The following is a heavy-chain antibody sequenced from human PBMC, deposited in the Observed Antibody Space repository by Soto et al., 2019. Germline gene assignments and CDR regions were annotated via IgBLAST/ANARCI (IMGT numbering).Heavy chain of an antibody. CDR3: TTEAAAPYNWFDP. V-gene: IGHV3-15*01. CDR1: GFTFSNAW. Sequence: SLRLSCAASGFTFSNAWMSWVRQAPGKGLEWVGRIKSKTDGGTTDYAAPVKGRFTISRDDSKNTLYLQMNSLKTEDTAVYYCTTEAAAPYNWFDPWGQGTLVTVSS. CDR2: IKSKTDGGTT. J-gene: IGHJ5*02. D-gene: IGHD6-13*01.